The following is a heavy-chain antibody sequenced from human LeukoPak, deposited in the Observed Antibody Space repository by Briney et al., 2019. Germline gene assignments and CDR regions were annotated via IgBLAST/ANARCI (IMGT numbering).Heavy chain of an antibody. Sequence: GKSLRLSCAASGFSFSSYDMHWVRQAPGKGLEGVAIIWFDGSDKYYGDSVKGRFTISRDNSKNTLYLQMNSLRVEDTAVYYCARDLNREDFDYWGQGTLLAVSS. CDR3: ARDLNREDFDY. CDR2: IWFDGSDK. J-gene: IGHJ4*02. CDR1: GFSFSSYD. V-gene: IGHV3-33*01. D-gene: IGHD1-14*01.